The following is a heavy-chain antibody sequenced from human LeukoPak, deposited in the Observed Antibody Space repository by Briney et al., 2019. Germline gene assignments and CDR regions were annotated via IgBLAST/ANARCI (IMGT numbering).Heavy chain of an antibody. CDR2: TYISGDT. D-gene: IGHD6-13*01. CDR1: GLTVSNNY. Sequence: GGSLRLSCAAFGLTVSNNYINWVRQAPGKGLEWVSVTYISGDTYYSDSVKGRFIISTDNSKNTLYLQMNSLRAEDTAVYYCAKTLEPQQLVPPTFDYWGQGTLVTVSS. V-gene: IGHV3-66*01. J-gene: IGHJ4*02. CDR3: AKTLEPQQLVPPTFDY.